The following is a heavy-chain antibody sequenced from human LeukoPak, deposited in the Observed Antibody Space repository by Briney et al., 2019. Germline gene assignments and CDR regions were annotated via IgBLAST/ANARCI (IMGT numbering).Heavy chain of an antibody. D-gene: IGHD4/OR15-4a*01. Sequence: GGSLRLSCAASGFTFSSYSMNWVRQAPGKGLEWVSFIYSDNTHYSDSVKGRVTISRDNYKNTLYLQMHSLRAEDTAVYHCARRAGAYSHPYDYWGQGTLITVPS. J-gene: IGHJ4*02. CDR1: GFTFSSYS. CDR3: ARRAGAYSHPYDY. V-gene: IGHV3-53*01. CDR2: IYSDNT.